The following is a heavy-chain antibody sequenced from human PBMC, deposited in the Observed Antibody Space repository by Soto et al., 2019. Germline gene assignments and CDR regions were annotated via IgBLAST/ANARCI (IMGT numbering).Heavy chain of an antibody. V-gene: IGHV5-51*01. D-gene: IGHD1-1*01. CDR1: GYSFTSYW. CDR2: IYPGDSDT. J-gene: IGHJ6*03. Sequence: PGESLKISCKGSGYSFTSYWSGWVRQMPGKGLEWMGIIYPGDSDTRYSPSFQGQVTISADKSISTAYLQWSSLKASDTAMYYCARTMTNGYYYYYMDVWGKGTTVTVSS. CDR3: ARTMTNGYYYYYMDV.